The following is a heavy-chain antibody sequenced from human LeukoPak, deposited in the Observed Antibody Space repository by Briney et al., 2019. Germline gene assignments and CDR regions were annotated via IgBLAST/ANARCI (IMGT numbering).Heavy chain of an antibody. CDR1: GCTFSSYA. D-gene: IGHD3-9*01. CDR2: IIPIFGTA. CDR3: ARGDDILTGAFDY. J-gene: IGHJ4*02. Sequence: SLKVSCKASGCTFSSYAISWVRQAPGQGLEWMGGIIPIFGTANYAQKFQGRVTITADESTSTAYMELSSLRSEDTAVYYCARGDDILTGAFDYWGQGTLVTVSS. V-gene: IGHV1-69*13.